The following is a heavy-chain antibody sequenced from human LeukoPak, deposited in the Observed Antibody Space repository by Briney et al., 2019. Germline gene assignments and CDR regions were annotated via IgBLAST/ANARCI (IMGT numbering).Heavy chain of an antibody. CDR1: GGTFSRYA. V-gene: IGHV1-69*06. J-gene: IGHJ6*04. CDR3: ARLVVPAARGDYYYYGMDV. D-gene: IGHD2-2*01. CDR2: IIPIFGRP. Sequence: GASVKVSCKDSGGTFSRYAMSWVRQAPGQGREWMGGIIPIFGRPNYAQKFQGRVTITEDKTTSTVYMDVISLRSEDTGVYYCARLVVPAARGDYYYYGMDVWGKGTTVTVSS.